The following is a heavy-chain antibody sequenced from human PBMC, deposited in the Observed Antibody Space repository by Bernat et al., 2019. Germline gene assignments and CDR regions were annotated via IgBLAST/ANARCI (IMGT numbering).Heavy chain of an antibody. Sequence: QLQLQESGPGLVKPSETLSLTCTVSGGSISSSGYYWSWIRQHPGKGLEWIGYIFYSGSTYYNPSLKSRVTISVDTSKNQFSLKLNSVTAADTAVYYCARGAYFYDSSSYGTWGQGTLVTVSS. CDR2: IFYSGST. V-gene: IGHV4-31*03. D-gene: IGHD3-22*01. CDR3: ARGAYFYDSSSYGT. CDR1: GGSISSSGYY. J-gene: IGHJ5*02.